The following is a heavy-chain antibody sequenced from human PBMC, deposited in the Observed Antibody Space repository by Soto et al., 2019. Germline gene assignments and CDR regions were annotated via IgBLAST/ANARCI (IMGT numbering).Heavy chain of an antibody. V-gene: IGHV3-9*01. CDR1: GFIFDDYG. Sequence: ELQLVESGGGLVQPGRSLKLSCVASGFIFDDYGMHWVRLVPGKGLEWVSGINWNSGMMAYADSVKGRFTISRENAKKSLYLEIDNLRVEDTALYYCAKEIFVFRFLEDDAFDVWGQGTMVTVS. J-gene: IGHJ3*01. D-gene: IGHD3-3*01. CDR3: AKEIFVFRFLEDDAFDV. CDR2: INWNSGMM.